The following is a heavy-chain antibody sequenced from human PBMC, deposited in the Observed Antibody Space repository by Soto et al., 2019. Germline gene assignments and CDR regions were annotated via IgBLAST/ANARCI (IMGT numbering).Heavy chain of an antibody. D-gene: IGHD6-6*01. J-gene: IGHJ4*02. V-gene: IGHV1-69*13. CDR1: GGTFSSYA. CDR3: ANEGIAAQGALDY. CDR2: IIPIFGTA. Sequence: SVKVSCKASGGTFSSYAISWVRQAPGQGLEWMGGIIPIFGTANYAQKFQGRVTITADESTSTAYMELSSLRSEDTAVYYCANEGIAAQGALDYWGQGTLVTVSS.